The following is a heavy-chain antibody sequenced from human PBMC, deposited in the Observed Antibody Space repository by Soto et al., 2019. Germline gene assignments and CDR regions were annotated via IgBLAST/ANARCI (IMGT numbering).Heavy chain of an antibody. J-gene: IGHJ4*02. V-gene: IGHV4-4*07. Sequence: LGTLALTCSVSGGSINTFYWSWVRQPAWKGLECVGRIFSSGSTSFNPSLESRVAMSVDTSKNHFSLNLSSVTAADMAVYYCAREGSYSAYNFAHGIQLWSFDFWGQGALVTVSS. CDR3: AREGSYSAYNFAHGIQLWSFDF. D-gene: IGHD5-12*01. CDR1: GGSINTFY. CDR2: IFSSGST.